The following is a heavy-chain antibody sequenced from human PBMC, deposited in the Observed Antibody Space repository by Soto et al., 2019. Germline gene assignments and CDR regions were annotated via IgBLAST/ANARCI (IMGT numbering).Heavy chain of an antibody. CDR1: GGTFSSYA. CDR3: ARGFVVVQAFLTWAYYYYGMDV. Sequence: QVQLVQSGAEVKKPGSSVKVSCKASGGTFSSYAISWVRQAPGQGLEWMGGLILIFGTANYAQKFQGRVTINEEESTSRAYMDLSSLRSEDTAVYYCARGFVVVQAFLTWAYYYYGMDVWGQGNTVTVSS. CDR2: LILIFGTA. J-gene: IGHJ6*02. D-gene: IGHD2-2*01. V-gene: IGHV1-69*01.